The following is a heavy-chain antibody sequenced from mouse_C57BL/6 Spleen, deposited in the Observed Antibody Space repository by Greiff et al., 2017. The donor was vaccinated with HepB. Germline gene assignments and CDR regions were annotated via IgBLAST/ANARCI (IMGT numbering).Heavy chain of an antibody. CDR2: INPNNGGT. CDR3: ASGGDFDY. Sequence: EVQLQQSGPELVKPGASVKISCKASGYTFTDYYMNWVKQSHGKSLEWIGDINPNNGGTSYNQKFKGKATLTVDKSSSTAYMELRSLPSEDSAVYYCASGGDFDYWGQGTTLTVSS. D-gene: IGHD1-1*02. V-gene: IGHV1-26*01. J-gene: IGHJ2*01. CDR1: GYTFTDYY.